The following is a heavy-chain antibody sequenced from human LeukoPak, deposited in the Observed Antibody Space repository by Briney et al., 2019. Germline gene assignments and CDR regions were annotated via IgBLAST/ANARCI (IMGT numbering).Heavy chain of an antibody. Sequence: GGSLRLSCAASGFTFNNYAMHWVRQAPGKGLEWVSSISGGGETTYYADSAKGRFTISRDNSQNTLYLQMDSLRAEDTAVYYCARDYADYVGYFFFDYWGQGTLVTVSS. D-gene: IGHD4-17*01. CDR3: ARDYADYVGYFFFDY. J-gene: IGHJ4*02. CDR1: GFTFNNYA. V-gene: IGHV3-23*01. CDR2: ISGGGETT.